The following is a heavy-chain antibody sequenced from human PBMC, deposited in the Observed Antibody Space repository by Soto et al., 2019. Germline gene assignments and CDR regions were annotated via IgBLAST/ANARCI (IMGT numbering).Heavy chain of an antibody. Sequence: QVQLVESGGGVVQPGRSLRLSCAASGFTFSSYGMHWVRQAPGKGLEWVVVISYDGSNKYYADSVKGRFTISRDNSKNTVYLQMNSLRAEDTAVYYCAKGEGIAAAGFSPWGRGTLVTVSS. J-gene: IGHJ5*02. CDR1: GFTFSSYG. CDR3: AKGEGIAAAGFSP. D-gene: IGHD6-13*01. V-gene: IGHV3-30*18. CDR2: ISYDGSNK.